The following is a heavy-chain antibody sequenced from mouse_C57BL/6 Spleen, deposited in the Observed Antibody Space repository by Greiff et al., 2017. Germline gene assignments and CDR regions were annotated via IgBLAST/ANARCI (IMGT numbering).Heavy chain of an antibody. V-gene: IGHV6-3*01. CDR3: TVFYYYGSSYYFDY. Sequence: EVQGVESGGGLVQPGGSMKLSCVASGFTFSNYWMNWVRQSPEKGLEWVAQIRLKSDNYATHYAESVKGRFTISRDDSKSSVYLQMNNLRAEDTGIYYCTVFYYYGSSYYFDYWGQGTTLTVSS. J-gene: IGHJ2*01. CDR1: GFTFSNYW. D-gene: IGHD1-1*01. CDR2: IRLKSDNYAT.